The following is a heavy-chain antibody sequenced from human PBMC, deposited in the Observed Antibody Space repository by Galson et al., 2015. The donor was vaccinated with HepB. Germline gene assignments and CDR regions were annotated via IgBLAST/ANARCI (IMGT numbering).Heavy chain of an antibody. CDR3: ARDRSEYYFDY. D-gene: IGHD2-15*01. Sequence: SVKVSCKASGYTFTNYYMHWVRQAPGQGLEWMGIINPSGGSTSYAQKFQGRVTMSVDTSKNQFSLKLSSVTAADTAMYYCARDRSEYYFDYWGQGTLVTVSS. J-gene: IGHJ4*02. V-gene: IGHV1-46*01. CDR2: INPSGGST. CDR1: GYTFTNYY.